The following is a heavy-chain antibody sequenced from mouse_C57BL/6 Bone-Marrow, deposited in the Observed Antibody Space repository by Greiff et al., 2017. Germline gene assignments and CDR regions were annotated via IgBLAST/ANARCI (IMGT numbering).Heavy chain of an antibody. J-gene: IGHJ2*01. CDR2: ISSGGSYT. CDR1: GFTFSSYG. D-gene: IGHD2-3*01. CDR3: ARLYVGYSFDY. V-gene: IGHV5-6*01. Sequence: EVHLVESGGDFVKPGGSLKLSCAASGFTFSSYGMSWVRQTPDKRLEWVATISSGGSYTYYPDSVKGRFTISRDNAKNTLYLQMSSLKSEDTAMYYCARLYVGYSFDYWGQGTTLTVSS.